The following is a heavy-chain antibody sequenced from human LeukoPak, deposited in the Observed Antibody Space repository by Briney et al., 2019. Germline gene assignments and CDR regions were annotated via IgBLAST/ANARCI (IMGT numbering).Heavy chain of an antibody. Sequence: GGSLRLSCAASGFSFSSYGMHWVRQAPGKGLEWVAVIWYDGSDEYYADSVKGRFTISRDNSKNTLFLQMNSLRGEDTAVYYCARDRDYSYYNGMDVWGQGTTVIVSS. CDR1: GFSFSSYG. CDR3: ARDRDYSYYNGMDV. V-gene: IGHV3-33*01. D-gene: IGHD4-11*01. CDR2: IWYDGSDE. J-gene: IGHJ6*02.